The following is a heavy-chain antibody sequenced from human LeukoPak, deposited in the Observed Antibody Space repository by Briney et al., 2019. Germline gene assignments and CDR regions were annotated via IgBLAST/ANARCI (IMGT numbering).Heavy chain of an antibody. J-gene: IGHJ5*02. CDR1: GFTFSSYS. CDR3: ARGATTTRFGRFDP. V-gene: IGHV3-21*05. Sequence: GGSLRLSCAASGFTFSSYSMNWVRQVPGKGLEWVSYISSSTIYYADSVKGRFTISRDNPKKSLYLQMNSLRAEDTAVYYCARGATTTRFGRFDPWGQGTLVIVSS. D-gene: IGHD4-17*01. CDR2: ISSSTI.